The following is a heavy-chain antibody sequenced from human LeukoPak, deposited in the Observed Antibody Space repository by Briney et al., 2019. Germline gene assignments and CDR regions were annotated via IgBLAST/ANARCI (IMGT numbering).Heavy chain of an antibody. CDR1: GDSVSSNSAA. V-gene: IGHV6-1*01. CDR2: TYYRSKWYN. D-gene: IGHD1-26*01. CDR3: ARDYWELEWELPYYFDY. J-gene: IGHJ4*02. Sequence: SQTLSLTCAISGDSVSSNSAAWNWIRQSPSRGLEWLGRTYYRSKWYNDYAVSVKSRITINPDTSKNQFSLQLNSVTPEDTAVYYCARDYWELEWELPYYFDYWGQGTLATVSS.